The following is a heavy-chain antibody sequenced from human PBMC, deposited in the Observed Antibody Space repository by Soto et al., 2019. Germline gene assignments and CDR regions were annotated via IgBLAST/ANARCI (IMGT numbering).Heavy chain of an antibody. V-gene: IGHV1-8*01. CDR1: GYTFTSYD. CDR2: MNPNSGNT. Sequence: ASVKVSCKASGYTFTSYDINWVRQATGQGLEWMGWMNPNSGNTGYAQKLQGRVTMTTDTSMSTAYMELRSLRSEDTAVYYCARDLITIFGVVNHWFDPWGQGTLVTVSS. CDR3: ARDLITIFGVVNHWFDP. J-gene: IGHJ5*02. D-gene: IGHD3-3*01.